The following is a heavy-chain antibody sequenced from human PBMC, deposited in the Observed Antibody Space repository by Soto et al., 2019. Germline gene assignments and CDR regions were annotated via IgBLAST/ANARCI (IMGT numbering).Heavy chain of an antibody. D-gene: IGHD1-26*01. V-gene: IGHV1-58*01. CDR1: GFTFADSA. J-gene: IGHJ4*02. CDR3: ATANNTSPFDY. CDR2: IIVDSGNT. Sequence: GASVKVSCKASGFTFADSAVQWVRQARGQSLEWIGRIIVDSGNTKSAEKFTERVSMSWDMSTSTAFMEPRSLSSDDTAVYYCATANNTSPFDYWGLGTLVTVSS.